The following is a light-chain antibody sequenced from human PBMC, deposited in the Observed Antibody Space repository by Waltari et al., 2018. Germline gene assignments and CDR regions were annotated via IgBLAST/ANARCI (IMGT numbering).Light chain of an antibody. V-gene: IGLV3-10*01. CDR2: EDS. CDR1: ALPKQS. J-gene: IGLJ2*01. CDR3: YSTDSNNNYEV. Sequence: SYELTQPPSVSVSPGQTARITCPGDALPKQSAYWYQQKSGQAPVLVIYEDSKQPSGIPERFSGSSSGTMAALTISGAQVEDEADYYCYSTDSNNNYEVFGGGTKLTVL.